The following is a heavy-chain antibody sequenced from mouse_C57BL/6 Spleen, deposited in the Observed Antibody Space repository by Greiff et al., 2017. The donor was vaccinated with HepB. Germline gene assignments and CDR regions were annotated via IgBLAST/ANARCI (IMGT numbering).Heavy chain of an antibody. CDR3: ARQGLTGLDY. CDR2: ISSGGSYT. J-gene: IGHJ2*01. V-gene: IGHV5-6*02. D-gene: IGHD4-1*01. Sequence: EVKLVESGGDLVKPGGSLKLSCAASGFTFSSYGMSWVRQTPDKRLEWVATISSGGSYTYYPDSVKGRFTISRDNAKNTLYLQMGSLKSEDTAMYYCARQGLTGLDYWGQGTTLTVSS. CDR1: GFTFSSYG.